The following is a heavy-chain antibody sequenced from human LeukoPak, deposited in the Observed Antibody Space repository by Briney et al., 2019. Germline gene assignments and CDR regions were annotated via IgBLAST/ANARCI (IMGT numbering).Heavy chain of an antibody. CDR3: AKGPAPYYYGSGSSKVDY. D-gene: IGHD3-10*01. CDR1: GFTFSSYG. J-gene: IGHJ4*02. V-gene: IGHV3-30*18. CDR2: ISYDGSNK. Sequence: GGSLRLSCAASGFTFSSYGMHWVRQAPGKGLEWVAVISYDGSNKYYADSVRGRFTISRDNSTNTLYLQMNSLRAEDTAVYYCAKGPAPYYYGSGSSKVDYWGQGTLVTVSS.